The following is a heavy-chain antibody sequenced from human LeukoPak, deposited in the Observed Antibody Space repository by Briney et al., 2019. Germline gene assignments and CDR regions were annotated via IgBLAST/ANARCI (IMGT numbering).Heavy chain of an antibody. Sequence: TGGSLRLSCAASGFTFSSYWMSWVRQAPGKGLEWVSSINSRSSYIYYADSVKGRFTISRDNAKNSLYLQMNSLTAEDTAVYYCARGGEKSGFDYWGQGTLVTVSS. D-gene: IGHD1-26*01. J-gene: IGHJ4*02. CDR2: INSRSSYI. CDR3: ARGGEKSGFDY. CDR1: GFTFSSYW. V-gene: IGHV3-21*01.